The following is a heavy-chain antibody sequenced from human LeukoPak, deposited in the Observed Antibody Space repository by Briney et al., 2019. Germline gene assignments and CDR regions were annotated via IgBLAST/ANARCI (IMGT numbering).Heavy chain of an antibody. CDR2: FDPEDGET. CDR1: GYTLTELS. V-gene: IGHV1-24*01. J-gene: IGHJ5*02. D-gene: IGHD2-21*02. CDR3: AVVVTAAYRFDP. Sequence: ASVKVSCKVSGYTLTELSMHWVRQAPGKGLEWMGGFDPEDGETIYAQKFQGRVTMTEDTSTDTAYMELSSLRSEDTAVYYCAVVVTAAYRFDPWGQGTLVTVSS.